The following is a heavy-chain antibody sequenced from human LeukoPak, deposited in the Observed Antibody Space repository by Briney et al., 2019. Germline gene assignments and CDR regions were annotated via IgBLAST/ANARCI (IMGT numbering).Heavy chain of an antibody. CDR3: AKGGPAET. CDR1: GFTFSSYG. J-gene: IGHJ4*02. Sequence: GGSLRLSCAASGFTFSSYGMHWVRQAPGKGLEWVAVISYDGSNKYYADSVKGRFTISRDNSKNTLYLQMNSLRAEDTAVYYCAKGGPAETWGQGTLVTVYS. CDR2: ISYDGSNK. V-gene: IGHV3-30*18. D-gene: IGHD2-2*01.